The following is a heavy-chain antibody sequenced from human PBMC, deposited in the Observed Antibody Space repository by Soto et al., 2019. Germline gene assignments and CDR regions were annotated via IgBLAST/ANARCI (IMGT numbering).Heavy chain of an antibody. V-gene: IGHV3-23*01. D-gene: IGHD1-1*01. CDR1: AFTFSTYA. CDR3: AKVAYNNNWYWFDP. CDR2: ISGSGGST. Sequence: EVQLLESGGGLVQPGGSLRLSCAASAFTFSTYAMSWVRQAPGKGLEWVSGISGSGGSTYYADSVKGRFAISRDNSENTLSLQMSSLRAEDTAVYYCAKVAYNNNWYWFDPWGQGTLVTVSS. J-gene: IGHJ5*02.